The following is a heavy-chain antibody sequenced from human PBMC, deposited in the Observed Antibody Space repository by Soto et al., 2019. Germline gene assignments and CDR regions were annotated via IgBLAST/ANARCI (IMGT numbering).Heavy chain of an antibody. J-gene: IGHJ5*02. CDR3: ASRDSGRHRP. CDR1: GGSITSYY. CDR2: IHYSGRT. V-gene: IGHV4-59*01. Sequence: QVQLQESGPGLVKPAETLSLNCTVSGGSITSYYWSWIRQPPGKGLEWIGYIHYSGRTNYNPSLKSRVTLSLDMSKNQFSLKLRSVTAADTAIYYCASRDSGRHRPWGQGTLVTVSS. D-gene: IGHD3-10*01.